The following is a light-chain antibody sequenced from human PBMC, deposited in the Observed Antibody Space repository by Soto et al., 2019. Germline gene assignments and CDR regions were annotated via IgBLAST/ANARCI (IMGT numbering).Light chain of an antibody. V-gene: IGKV4-1*01. Sequence: DIVMTQSPDSLAVSLGERATINCKSSQSVLYTSNNKNYIAWYQQKPGQPPKLLIYWASLREVGVPDRFIGNGSVTDLTLAISSLQPEDMAVYYCPHYYLTTPLTFGEVTKVDLK. CDR3: PHYYLTTPLT. J-gene: IGKJ1*01. CDR2: WAS. CDR1: QSVLYTSNNKNY.